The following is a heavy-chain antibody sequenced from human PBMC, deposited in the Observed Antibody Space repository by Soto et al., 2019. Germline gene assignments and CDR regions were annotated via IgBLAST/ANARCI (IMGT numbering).Heavy chain of an antibody. V-gene: IGHV5-10-1*01. D-gene: IGHD2-15*01. Sequence: RGESLKISCKTSGYSFNTFWISWVRQVPGKGLEWMGRIDPGGSNTNYSPSLQGHVTLSVDKSIGTAYLQWSSLKASDTGIYYCARQGGYYYYGMDVWGQGTAVTVSS. J-gene: IGHJ6*02. CDR2: IDPGGSNT. CDR1: GYSFNTFW. CDR3: ARQGGYYYYGMDV.